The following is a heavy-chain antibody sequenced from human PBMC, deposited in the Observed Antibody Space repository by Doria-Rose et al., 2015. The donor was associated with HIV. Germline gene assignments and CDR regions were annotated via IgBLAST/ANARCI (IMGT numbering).Heavy chain of an antibody. Sequence: CTVSVGSISSYYWNWIRQPPGKGLEWIGYIYSSGSTHYNSSLKSRVTISIDTSKNQFSLKLSSVAAADTAVYYCARFRPSRGIYYSLDVWGKGTTVTVSS. J-gene: IGHJ6*03. CDR1: VGSISSYY. D-gene: IGHD3-10*01. CDR2: IYSSGST. V-gene: IGHV4-4*09. CDR3: ARFRPSRGIYYSLDV.